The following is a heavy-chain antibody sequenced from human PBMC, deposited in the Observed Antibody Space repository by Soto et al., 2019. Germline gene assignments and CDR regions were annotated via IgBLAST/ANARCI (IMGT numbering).Heavy chain of an antibody. J-gene: IGHJ5*01. CDR2: IKQDGGEN. V-gene: IGHV3-7*02. CDR1: GFTFTRYW. Sequence: EVQLVESGGGLVQPGGSLRLSCAASGFTFTRYWMNWVRQAPGKGPEWVANIKQDGGENYYVDSVKGRFTISRDNADNSLILQMNSLRAEDTAVYYCARGMTVAANWFDSWGQGTLVTVSS. D-gene: IGHD6-19*01. CDR3: ARGMTVAANWFDS.